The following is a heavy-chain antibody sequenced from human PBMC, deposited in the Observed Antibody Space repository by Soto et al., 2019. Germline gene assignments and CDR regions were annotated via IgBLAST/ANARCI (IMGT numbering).Heavy chain of an antibody. CDR1: GGSVTHSSYY. CDR3: VSQRTTVPTQAYFDY. V-gene: IGHV4-39*01. J-gene: IGHJ4*02. Sequence: SATLSLTCTVSGGSVTHSSYYWGWIRQSPGKGLEWIGSVYYRGRSYSKSSVKSRVTISVDTSKNRFSLSLNSVTASDTAVYFCVSQRTTVPTQAYFDYWGPGALVTVSS. D-gene: IGHD4-17*01. CDR2: VYYRGRS.